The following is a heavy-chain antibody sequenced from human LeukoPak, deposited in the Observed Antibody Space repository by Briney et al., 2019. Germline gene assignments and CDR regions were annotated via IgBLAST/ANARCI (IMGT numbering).Heavy chain of an antibody. Sequence: SETLSLTCTVSGGSISGYYWGWIRQPPGKGLEWIGYIYYSGSTNYNPSLKSRVTISVYTSMNQFSLKLSSVTAADTAVYYCASAAVATIWEAFDYWGQETLVTVSS. CDR3: ASAAVATIWEAFDY. CDR2: IYYSGST. V-gene: IGHV4-59*01. J-gene: IGHJ4*02. CDR1: GGSISGYY. D-gene: IGHD5-12*01.